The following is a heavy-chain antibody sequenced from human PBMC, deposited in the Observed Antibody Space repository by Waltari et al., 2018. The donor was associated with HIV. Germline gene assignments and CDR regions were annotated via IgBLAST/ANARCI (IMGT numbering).Heavy chain of an antibody. CDR2: VNHSGNI. Sequence: QVHLQQSGAGLLKPSETLSLTCTVSGGSFSGYYWSWIRQPPGQGLEWIGEVNHSGNINYNPSLKSRLIISVDTSKRQFSLRLKSVTAADTAVYYCSREGYGGNPGNNFDFWGQGTLVSVSS. J-gene: IGHJ4*02. CDR1: GGSFSGYY. D-gene: IGHD2-15*01. V-gene: IGHV4-34*01. CDR3: SREGYGGNPGNNFDF.